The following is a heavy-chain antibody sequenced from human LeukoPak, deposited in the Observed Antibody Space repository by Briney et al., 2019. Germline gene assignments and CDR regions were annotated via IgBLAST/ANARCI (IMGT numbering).Heavy chain of an antibody. CDR1: GGSISSYY. V-gene: IGHV4-59*12. J-gene: IGHJ3*02. CDR2: IYYSGST. Sequence: SETLSLTCTVSGGSISSYYWSWIRQPPGKGLEWIGYIYYSGSTYYNPSLKSRVTISVDTSKNQFSLKLSSVTAADTAVYYCARETMVRGVINAFDIWGQGTMVTVSS. D-gene: IGHD3-10*01. CDR3: ARETMVRGVINAFDI.